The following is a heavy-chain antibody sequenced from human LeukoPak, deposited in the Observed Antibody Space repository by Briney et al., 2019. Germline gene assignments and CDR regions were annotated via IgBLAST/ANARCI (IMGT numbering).Heavy chain of an antibody. CDR3: ARDPFTYYYDSSGHSGY. Sequence: ASVKVSCKVSGYTFTGYYMHWVRQAPGQGLEWMGRINPNSGGTNYAQKFQGRVTMTRDTSISTAYMELRRLRSDDTAVYYCARDPFTYYYDSSGHSGYWGQGTLVTVSS. V-gene: IGHV1-2*06. D-gene: IGHD3-22*01. CDR2: INPNSGGT. CDR1: GYTFTGYY. J-gene: IGHJ4*02.